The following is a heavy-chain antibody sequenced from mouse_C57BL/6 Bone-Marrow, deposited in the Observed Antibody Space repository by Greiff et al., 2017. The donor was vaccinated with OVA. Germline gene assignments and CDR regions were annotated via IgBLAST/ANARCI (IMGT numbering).Heavy chain of an antibody. CDR3: AFYYGSSYKYFDV. CDR2: INPNYGTT. V-gene: IGHV1-39*01. D-gene: IGHD1-1*01. CDR1: GYSFTDYN. J-gene: IGHJ1*03. Sequence: EVQLQQSGPELVKPGASVKISCKASGYSFTDYNMNWVKQSNGKSLEWIGLINPNYGTTSYNQKFKVKATLTVDQSSSTAYMQLNSLTSEDSAVYYCAFYYGSSYKYFDVWGTGTTVTVSA.